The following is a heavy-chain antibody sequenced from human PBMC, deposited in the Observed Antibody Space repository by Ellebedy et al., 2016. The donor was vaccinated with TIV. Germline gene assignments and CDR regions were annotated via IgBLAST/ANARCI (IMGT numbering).Heavy chain of an antibody. CDR2: ITTNGE. J-gene: IGHJ4*02. V-gene: IGHV3-74*03. CDR3: AKELRPNDY. CDR1: GFTVSSNH. D-gene: IGHD4-17*01. Sequence: GESLKISCAASGFTVSSNHMSWVRQAPGKGLVWVSRITTNGEMYADSVKGRFTVSRDNAKNTLYLQMNSLRDEDTAVYYCAKELRPNDYWGQGTLVTVSS.